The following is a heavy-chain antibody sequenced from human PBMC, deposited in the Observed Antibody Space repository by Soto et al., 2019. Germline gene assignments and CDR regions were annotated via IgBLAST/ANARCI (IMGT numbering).Heavy chain of an antibody. V-gene: IGHV4-39*01. J-gene: IGHJ4*02. D-gene: IGHD2-2*01. CDR1: GGSISSSSYY. CDR2: IYYSGST. CDR3: ARLAPATGFDY. Sequence: KPSETLSLTCTVSGGSISSSSYYWGWIRQPPGKGLEWIGSIYYSGSTYYNPSLKSRVTISVDTSKNQFSLKLSSVTAADTAVYYCARLAPATGFDYWRQGTLVTVSS.